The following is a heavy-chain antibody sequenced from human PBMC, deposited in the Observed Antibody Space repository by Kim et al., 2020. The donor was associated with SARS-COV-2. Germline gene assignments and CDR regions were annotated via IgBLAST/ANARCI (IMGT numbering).Heavy chain of an antibody. J-gene: IGHJ6*02. CDR1: GDRVSSNSAA. CDR2: TYYRSKWYN. Sequence: SQTLSLTCAISGDRVSSNSAAWNWIRQSPSRGLEWLGRTYYRSKWYNDYAVSVKSRITINPDTSKNQFSLQLNSVTPEDTAVYYCARVLNVEPRAYYYYGMDVWGQGTTVTVSS. V-gene: IGHV6-1*01. CDR3: ARVLNVEPRAYYYYGMDV. D-gene: IGHD1-1*01.